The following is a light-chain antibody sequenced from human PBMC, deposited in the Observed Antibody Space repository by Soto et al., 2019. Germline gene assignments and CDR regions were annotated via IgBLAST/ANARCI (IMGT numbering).Light chain of an antibody. V-gene: IGKV1-5*03. CDR3: QQYSSYPCT. Sequence: DIQMTQSPPTLSASVGDRVTITSLASESISTWLALYRQKPGKATKVLTYMASSLESVVPSRLRGSGSGTDFTLTISSLQPDDEAKYYCQQYSSYPCTFGQGTKLEI. CDR2: MAS. CDR1: ESISTW. J-gene: IGKJ2*02.